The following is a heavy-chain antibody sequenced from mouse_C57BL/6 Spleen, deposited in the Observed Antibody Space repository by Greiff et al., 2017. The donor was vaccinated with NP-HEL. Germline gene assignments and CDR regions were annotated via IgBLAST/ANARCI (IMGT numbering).Heavy chain of an antibody. CDR3: AREGATVVARYAMDY. CDR1: GYTFTSYG. Sequence: VQLQQSGAELARPGASVKLSCKASGYTFTSYGISWVKQRTGQGLEWIGEIYPRSGNTYYNEKFKGKATLTAGKSSSTAYMELRSLTSEDSAVYFCAREGATVVARYAMDYWGQGTSVTVSS. CDR2: IYPRSGNT. J-gene: IGHJ4*01. D-gene: IGHD1-1*01. V-gene: IGHV1-81*01.